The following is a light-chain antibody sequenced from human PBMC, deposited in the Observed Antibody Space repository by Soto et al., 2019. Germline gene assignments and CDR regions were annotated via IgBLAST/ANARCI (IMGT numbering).Light chain of an antibody. V-gene: IGLV2-23*03. CDR3: CSYAGSSTFV. CDR1: SSDVGSYNL. Sequence: QSALTQPASVSGSPGQSITISCTGTSSDVGSYNLVSWYQQHPGKAPKLMIYEGSKRPSGVDNRFSGSKSGNTASLTISGLQAEDEADYYCCSYAGSSTFVFGGGTKLTVL. J-gene: IGLJ2*01. CDR2: EGS.